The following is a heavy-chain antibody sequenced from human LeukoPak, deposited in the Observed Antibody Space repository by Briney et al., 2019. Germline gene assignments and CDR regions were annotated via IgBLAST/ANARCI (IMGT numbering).Heavy chain of an antibody. Sequence: GRSLRLSCAASGFTFTTYPVHWVRQAPGKGLEWVAVISYDGTNTDYADFVKGRFTISRDNSKTTLYLQMNSLRAEDTAVYYCARPWGDVSIATWFSPWGQGTLVTVSS. J-gene: IGHJ5*02. CDR2: ISYDGTNT. CDR1: GFTFTTYP. V-gene: IGHV3-30*14. D-gene: IGHD3-16*01. CDR3: ARPWGDVSIATWFSP.